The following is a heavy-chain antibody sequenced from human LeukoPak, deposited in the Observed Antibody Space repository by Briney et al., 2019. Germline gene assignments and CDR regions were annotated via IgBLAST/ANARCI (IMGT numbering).Heavy chain of an antibody. CDR3: ASPSPWIQLWSYFDY. Sequence: GGSLRLSCAASGFTFSSYWMSWVRQAPGKGLEWVANIKQDGSEKYYVDSVKGRFTISRDNAKNSLYLQMNSLRAEDTAVYYCASPSPWIQLWSYFDYWGQGTLVTVSS. CDR1: GFTFSSYW. V-gene: IGHV3-7*01. J-gene: IGHJ4*02. CDR2: IKQDGSEK. D-gene: IGHD5-18*01.